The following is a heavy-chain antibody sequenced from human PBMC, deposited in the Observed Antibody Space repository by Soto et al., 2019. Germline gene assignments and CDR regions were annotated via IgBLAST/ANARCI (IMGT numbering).Heavy chain of an antibody. J-gene: IGHJ4*02. D-gene: IGHD4-17*01. Sequence: SETLSLTCAVSGGSISSSNWWSWVRQPPGKGLEWIGEIYHSGSTNYNPFLKSRVTISVDKSKNQFSLKLSSVTAADTAVYYCARADDYGDYAQDWGQGTLVTVSS. CDR1: GGSISSSNW. CDR2: IYHSGST. V-gene: IGHV4-4*02. CDR3: ARADDYGDYAQD.